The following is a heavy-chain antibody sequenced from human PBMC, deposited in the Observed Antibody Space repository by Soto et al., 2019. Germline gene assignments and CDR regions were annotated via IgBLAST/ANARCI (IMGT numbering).Heavy chain of an antibody. V-gene: IGHV4-59*01. J-gene: IGHJ5*02. CDR2: MYYNGNI. CDR1: GGSISKYY. Sequence: SETLSLTCNVSGGSISKYYWTWIRQSPEKGLEWIGYMYYNGNINYNPSLKSRVTISIDTSKNQFSLTLKSVSAADTAVYYCASGGNWFDPWGQGVLVTVSS. CDR3: ASGGNWFDP. D-gene: IGHD3-16*01.